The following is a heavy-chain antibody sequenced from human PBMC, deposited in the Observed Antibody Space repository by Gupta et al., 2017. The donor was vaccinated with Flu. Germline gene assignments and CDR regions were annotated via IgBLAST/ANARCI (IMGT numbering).Heavy chain of an antibody. CDR3: ARDEAFSYDRFPMDV. CDR2: IIPMSETT. V-gene: IGHV1-69*01. CDR1: AGTFRTYA. Sequence: QVQLVQSGAEVKKPGSSVQFSCRTSAGTFRTYAISWVRQAPGQGLEWMGGIIPMSETTNYAQRFQGRVTITADESTNTAYMELSSLTSEDTASYYCARDEAFSYDRFPMDVWGQGTTVTVSS. J-gene: IGHJ6*02. D-gene: IGHD5-18*01.